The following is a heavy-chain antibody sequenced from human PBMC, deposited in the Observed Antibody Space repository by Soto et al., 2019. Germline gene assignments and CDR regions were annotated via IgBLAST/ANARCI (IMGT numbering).Heavy chain of an antibody. V-gene: IGHV1-69*02. Sequence: QAQLVQSGAEVKKPGSSVKVSCKASGGTFNRETFSWVRQAPGQGLQWMGRIIPVLDVTEYPQNFQGRVTITADTSTSTVYLALSGLGSDDTAVYYCARGGKHGGELDVWGKGTPVIVSS. CDR2: IIPVLDVT. D-gene: IGHD1-1*01. CDR1: GGTFNRET. J-gene: IGHJ6*04. CDR3: ARGGKHGGELDV.